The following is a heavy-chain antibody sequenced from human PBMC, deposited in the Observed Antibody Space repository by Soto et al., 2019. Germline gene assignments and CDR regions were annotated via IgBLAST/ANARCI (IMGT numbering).Heavy chain of an antibody. D-gene: IGHD1-1*01. CDR1: GYSRSSGYY. J-gene: IGHJ5*02. CDR2: IYYSGST. CDR3: ARDKLLQRYTPEGNYCDP. Sequence: TSETLSLTCAASGYSRSSGYYWSWIRQPPGKGLEWIGCIYYSGSTYYNPSLKSRVTISVDTSKNQCSLKLCSVPAEDTAVYYCARDKLLQRYTPEGNYCDPRGKGPMVAVSS. V-gene: IGHV4-38-2*02.